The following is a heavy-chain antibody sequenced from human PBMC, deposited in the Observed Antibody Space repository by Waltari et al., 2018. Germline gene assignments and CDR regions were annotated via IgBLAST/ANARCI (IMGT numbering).Heavy chain of an antibody. CDR3: ARVGGYYYYYMDV. D-gene: IGHD3-16*01. CDR1: GFAFRSSE. Sequence: EVQLVESGGGLVQPGGSLRLSCVASGFAFRSSEMHWVRQAPGKALEWVSYISTSGDSTHYADSVKGRFTISRDNAKSSLYLQMSSLRAEDTAVYYCARVGGYYYYYMDVWGKGTTVTVSS. V-gene: IGHV3-48*03. J-gene: IGHJ6*03. CDR2: ISTSGDST.